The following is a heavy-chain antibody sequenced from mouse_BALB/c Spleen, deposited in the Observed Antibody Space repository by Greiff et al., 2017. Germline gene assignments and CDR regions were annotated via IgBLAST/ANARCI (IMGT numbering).Heavy chain of an antibody. J-gene: IGHJ2*01. CDR1: GFTFSSFG. CDR2: ISSGSSTI. CDR3: ARELGY. V-gene: IGHV5-17*02. Sequence: EVQGVESGGGLVQPGGSRKLSCAASGFTFSSFGMHWVRQAPEKGLEWVAYISSGSSTIYYADTVKGRFTISRDNPKNTLFLQMTSLRSEDTAMYYCARELGYWGQGTTLTVSS. D-gene: IGHD4-1*01.